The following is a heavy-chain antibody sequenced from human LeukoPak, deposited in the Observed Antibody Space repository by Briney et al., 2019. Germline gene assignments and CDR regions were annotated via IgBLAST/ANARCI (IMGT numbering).Heavy chain of an antibody. CDR3: ARGPKTIGAAGKGYFDY. CDR1: GFTFSSYS. D-gene: IGHD6-13*01. V-gene: IGHV3-21*01. Sequence: GGSLRLSCAASGFTFSSYSMNLVRQAPGKGLEWVSSISSGSTYIYYADSVKGRFTISRDNAKNSLYLQVNSLRAEDTAVYYCARGPKTIGAAGKGYFDYWGQGTLVTVSS. J-gene: IGHJ4*02. CDR2: ISSGSTYI.